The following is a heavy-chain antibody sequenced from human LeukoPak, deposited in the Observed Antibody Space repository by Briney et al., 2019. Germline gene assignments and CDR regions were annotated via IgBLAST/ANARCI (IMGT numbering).Heavy chain of an antibody. D-gene: IGHD3-22*01. Sequence: ASVKVSCKASGYTFTSYYMHWVRQAPGQGLEWMGIINPSGGSTSYAQKFQGRVTMTRDMSTSTVYMELSSLRSEDTAVYYCARGYGYYYDSSGYEPGYWGQGTLVTVSS. V-gene: IGHV1-46*01. J-gene: IGHJ4*02. CDR3: ARGYGYYYDSSGYEPGY. CDR2: INPSGGST. CDR1: GYTFTSYY.